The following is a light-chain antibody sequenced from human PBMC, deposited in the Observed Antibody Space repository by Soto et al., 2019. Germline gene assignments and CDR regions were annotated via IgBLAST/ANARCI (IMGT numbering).Light chain of an antibody. V-gene: IGKV3-20*01. Sequence: EIVFAHSPGTLSCSPGERATLSCRASQSVSSSYLAWYQQRPGQAPRLLIYGASTRATGIPDRFSGSGSGTDFTLTISRLEPQDFAVYYCQQYGDSPATFGPGTKVDIK. CDR1: QSVSSSY. CDR3: QQYGDSPAT. CDR2: GAS. J-gene: IGKJ3*01.